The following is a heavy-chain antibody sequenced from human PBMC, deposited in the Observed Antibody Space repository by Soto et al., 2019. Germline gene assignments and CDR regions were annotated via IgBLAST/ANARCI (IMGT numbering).Heavy chain of an antibody. CDR1: GGSISSYY. CDR2: IYYSGST. CDR3: ARPHPFDSHNWFPP. D-gene: IGHD2-21*01. J-gene: IGHJ5*02. V-gene: IGHV4-59*01. Sequence: SETLSLTCTVSGGSISSYYWSWIRQPPGKGLEWIGYIYYSGSTNYNPSLKSRVTISVDTSTNRFSLRLRSVSAADTAVYYCARPHPFDSHNWFPPGAQGTLVTVPP.